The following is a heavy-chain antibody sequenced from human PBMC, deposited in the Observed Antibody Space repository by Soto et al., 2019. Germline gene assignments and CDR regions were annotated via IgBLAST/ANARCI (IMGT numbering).Heavy chain of an antibody. CDR2: IYYSGST. Sequence: SETLSLTCTVSGGSICSGGYYWSWIRQHPGKGLEWIGYIYYSGSTNYNPSLKSRVTISVDTSKNQFSLKLSSVTAADTAVYYCARASQGGGYDRWFDPWGQGTLVTVPQ. V-gene: IGHV4-61*08. CDR3: ARASQGGGYDRWFDP. J-gene: IGHJ5*02. D-gene: IGHD5-12*01. CDR1: GGSICSGGYY.